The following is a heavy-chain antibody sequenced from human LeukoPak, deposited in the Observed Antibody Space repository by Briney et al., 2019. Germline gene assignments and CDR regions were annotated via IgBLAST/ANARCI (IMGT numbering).Heavy chain of an antibody. CDR1: GFTFSSLW. D-gene: IGHD1-26*01. V-gene: IGHV3-21*01. CDR2: ISSSSSYI. CDR3: ARVPGSYGPIPI. Sequence: GGSLRLSCAASGFTFSSLWMSWVRQAPGKGLEWVSSISSSSSYIYYADSVKGRFTISRDNAKNSLYLQMNSLRAEDTAVYYCARVPGSYGPIPIWGQGTLVTVSS. J-gene: IGHJ4*02.